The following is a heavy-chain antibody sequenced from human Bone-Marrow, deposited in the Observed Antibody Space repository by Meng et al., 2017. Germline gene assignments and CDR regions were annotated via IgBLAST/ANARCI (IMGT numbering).Heavy chain of an antibody. J-gene: IGHJ6*02. V-gene: IGHV4-61*02. CDR2: IYTSGST. CDR1: GGSISSGSYY. CDR3: ARDRVRGVTYYYYGMDV. D-gene: IGHD3-10*01. Sequence: SETLSLTCTVSGGSISSGSYYWSWIRQPAGKGLEWIGRIYTSGSTNYNPSLKSRITISVDTSKNQFSLKLSSVTAADTAVYYFARDRVRGVTYYYYGMDVWGQGTTVTVSS.